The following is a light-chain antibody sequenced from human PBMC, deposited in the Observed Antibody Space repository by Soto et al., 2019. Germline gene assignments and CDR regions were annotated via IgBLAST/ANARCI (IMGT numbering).Light chain of an antibody. V-gene: IGKV3-15*01. J-gene: IGKJ1*01. Sequence: EIVLTQSPATLSVSPGERATLSCRASQSVETFLAWYQQKPGQVPRLLIYGASTRATGIPARFSGSGSGTEFTLTISSLQSEDFAVYYCQQYQNWPPWTFGQGTKV. CDR2: GAS. CDR1: QSVETF. CDR3: QQYQNWPPWT.